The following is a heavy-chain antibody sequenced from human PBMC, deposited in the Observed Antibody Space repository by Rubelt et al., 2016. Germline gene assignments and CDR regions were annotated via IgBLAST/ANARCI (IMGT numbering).Heavy chain of an antibody. Sequence: QVQLVQSGAEVKKPGSSVKVSCKASGGTFSSYAISWVRQAPGQGLEWMGRIIPILGIATYAQKFQGRVTFTADKSTSTAYMGVSSLRSEETAVYYCASSLPNLFGIAARDYYYYYGMDVWGQGTTVTVSS. CDR3: ASSLPNLFGIAARDYYYYYGMDV. V-gene: IGHV1-69*04. D-gene: IGHD6-6*01. J-gene: IGHJ6*02. CDR2: IIPILGIA. CDR1: GGTFSSYA.